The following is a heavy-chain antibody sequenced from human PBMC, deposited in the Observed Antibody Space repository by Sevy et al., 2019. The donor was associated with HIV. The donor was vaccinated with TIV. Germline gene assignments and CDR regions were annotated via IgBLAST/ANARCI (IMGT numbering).Heavy chain of an antibody. J-gene: IGHJ4*02. CDR1: GFTFGDYA. D-gene: IGHD2-2*01. CDR3: TRQHRRLRYCSSTSCYLFDY. CDR2: IRSKAYGGTT. Sequence: GGSLRLSCTASGFTFGDYAMSWFRQAPGKGLEWVGFIRSKAYGGTTEYAASVKGRITLSRDDSKSIAYLQMNSQKTEDTAVYYCTRQHRRLRYCSSTSCYLFDYWGQGTLVTVSS. V-gene: IGHV3-49*03.